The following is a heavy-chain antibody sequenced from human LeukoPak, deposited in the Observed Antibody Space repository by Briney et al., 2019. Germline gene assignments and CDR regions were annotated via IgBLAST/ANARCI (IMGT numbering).Heavy chain of an antibody. CDR3: AREAHYYDILTGPRTDAFDI. V-gene: IGHV4-59*01. CDR2: IYYSGST. Sequence: PSETLSLTCTVSGGSISSYYWSWIRQPPGKGLEWIGYIYYSGSTNYNPSLKSRVTISVDTSKNQFSLKLSSVTAADTAVHYCAREAHYYDILTGPRTDAFDIWGQGTMATVSS. D-gene: IGHD3-9*01. CDR1: GGSISSYY. J-gene: IGHJ3*02.